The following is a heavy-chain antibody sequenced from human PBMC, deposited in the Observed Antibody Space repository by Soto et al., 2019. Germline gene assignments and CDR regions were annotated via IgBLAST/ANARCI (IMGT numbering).Heavy chain of an antibody. V-gene: IGHV3-7*05. J-gene: IGHJ4*02. CDR2: IKQDGSEK. D-gene: IGHD3-10*01. Sequence: GGSLRLSCAASGFTFSSYWMSWVRQAPGKGLEWVANIKQDGSEKYYVDSVKGRFTISRDNAKNSLYLQMNSLRAEDTAVYYCARDDGFGELLGDLTYYFDYWGQGTLVTVSS. CDR3: ARDDGFGELLGDLTYYFDY. CDR1: GFTFSSYW.